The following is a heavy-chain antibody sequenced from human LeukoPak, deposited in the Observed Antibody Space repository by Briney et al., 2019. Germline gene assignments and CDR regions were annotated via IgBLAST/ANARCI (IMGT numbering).Heavy chain of an antibody. CDR2: ISPDSGYI. D-gene: IGHD6-13*01. J-gene: IGHJ4*02. CDR3: APFSAVTHYYFDY. V-gene: IGHV3-21*01. CDR1: GFTFSSHS. Sequence: GGFLRFSCAASGFTFSSHSLMWVRLAPGKGLEWVSSISPDSGYIYYADSVKGRFTISRDNAENSLFLQMNSLGAEDTAVYYCAPFSAVTHYYFDYWGQGTLVTVSS.